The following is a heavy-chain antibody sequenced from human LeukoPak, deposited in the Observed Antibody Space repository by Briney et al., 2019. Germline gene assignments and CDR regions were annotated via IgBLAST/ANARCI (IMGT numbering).Heavy chain of an antibody. D-gene: IGHD3-22*01. V-gene: IGHV3-53*01. Sequence: PGGSLRLSCAASGFTVSSIHMSWVRQAPGKGLEWVSVIYGGGSTYYAHSVKGRFTISRDNSKNTLYLQMSSLRAEDTAVYYCARGSGYYLGNYWGQGTLVTVSS. CDR2: IYGGGST. CDR3: ARGSGYYLGNY. J-gene: IGHJ4*02. CDR1: GFTVSSIH.